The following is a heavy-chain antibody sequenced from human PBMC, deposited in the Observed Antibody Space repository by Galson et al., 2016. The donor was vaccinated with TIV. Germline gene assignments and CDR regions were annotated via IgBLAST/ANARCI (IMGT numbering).Heavy chain of an antibody. Sequence: SLRLSCAASGFSAGNYVMSWVRQAPGKGLEWVSGISLSGTTTYYADSVRGRFTISRDNSKYTLYLQMNSLRAEDTAVSYCAKPDGYGDYRLGAAFDFWGQGTMGSVSS. CDR2: ISLSGTTT. CDR1: GFSAGNYV. CDR3: AKPDGYGDYRLGAAFDF. D-gene: IGHD4-17*01. J-gene: IGHJ3*01. V-gene: IGHV3-23*01.